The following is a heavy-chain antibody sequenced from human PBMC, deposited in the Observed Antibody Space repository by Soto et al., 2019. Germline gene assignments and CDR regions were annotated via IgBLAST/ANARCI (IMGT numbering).Heavy chain of an antibody. D-gene: IGHD3-10*01. J-gene: IGHJ6*02. V-gene: IGHV3-23*01. Sequence: PGGSLRLSCAASGFTFSSYAMNWVRQAPGKGLEWVSAISGSGGSTYYADSGKGRFTISRDNSKNTLYLQMNSLRAEDTAVYYCANSRGGWGKGYYYCMGVRGQVTTFPVSS. CDR3: ANSRGGWGKGYYYCMGV. CDR2: ISGSGGST. CDR1: GFTFSSYA.